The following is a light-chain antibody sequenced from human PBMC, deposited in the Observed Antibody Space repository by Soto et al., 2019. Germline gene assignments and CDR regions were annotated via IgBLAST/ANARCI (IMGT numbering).Light chain of an antibody. CDR2: SND. J-gene: IGLJ2*01. CDR1: TSNIGTNT. Sequence: QSVLTQSPSASGTPGQRVSISCSGSTSNIGTNTVSWYQHVPGTAPNLLIYSNDQRPSAVPCRFSGSKSGTSASLAISGLLSEDEADYYCATWDDSLNVVFGGGTKVTVL. V-gene: IGLV1-44*01. CDR3: ATWDDSLNVV.